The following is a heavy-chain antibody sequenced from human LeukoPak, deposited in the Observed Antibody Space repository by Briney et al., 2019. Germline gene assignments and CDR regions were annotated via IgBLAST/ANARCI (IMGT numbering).Heavy chain of an antibody. CDR2: MYYGGNT. Sequence: SETLSLTCTVSGGSISSYYWSWIRQTPGKGLEWIGYMYYGGNTNYNPSLKSRVSISVDAPKNQLSLRLNSVTAADTAVYYCAKAAIAVAGTGGWLDPWGQGTLVTVSS. CDR1: GGSISSYY. CDR3: AKAAIAVAGTGGWLDP. V-gene: IGHV4-59*01. J-gene: IGHJ5*02. D-gene: IGHD6-19*01.